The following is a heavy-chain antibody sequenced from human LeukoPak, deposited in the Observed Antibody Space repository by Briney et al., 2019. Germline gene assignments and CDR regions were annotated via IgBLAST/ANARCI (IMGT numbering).Heavy chain of an antibody. CDR3: AKGRRVGSLIAADY. D-gene: IGHD6-13*01. V-gene: IGHV3-30*18. CDR2: ISYDGSNK. Sequence: GGSLRLSCAASGFTFSSYGMHWVRQAPGKGLEWVAVISYDGSNKYYADSVKGRFTISGDNSKNTLYLQMNSLRAEDTAVYYCAKGRRVGSLIAADYWGQGTLVTVSS. J-gene: IGHJ4*02. CDR1: GFTFSSYG.